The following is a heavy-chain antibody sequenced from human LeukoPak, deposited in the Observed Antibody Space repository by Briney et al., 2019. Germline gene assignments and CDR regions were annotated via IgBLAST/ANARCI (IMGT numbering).Heavy chain of an antibody. Sequence: PSETLSLTWTVSGXSISSGDYYWSWIRQPPGKGLEWIGYIYYSGSTYYNPSLKSRLTISVDTSKNQFSLKLSSVTAADTAVYYCARGAAAANFDYWGQGTLVTVSS. CDR1: GXSISSGDYY. V-gene: IGHV4-30-4*01. D-gene: IGHD6-13*01. CDR2: IYYSGST. CDR3: ARGAAAANFDY. J-gene: IGHJ4*02.